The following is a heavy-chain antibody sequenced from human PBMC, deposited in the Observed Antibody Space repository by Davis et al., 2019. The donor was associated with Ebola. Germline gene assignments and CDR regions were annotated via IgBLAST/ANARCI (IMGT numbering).Heavy chain of an antibody. Sequence: PSETLSLTCAISGDSVSTNSAAWNWIRQSPSRDLEWLGRTYYSSKWYKDYAVSVKSRITINLDTSKNQFSLQLNFVTPEDAAVYYCARISWVSRGMDVWGKGTTVTVSS. CDR1: GDSVSTNSAA. J-gene: IGHJ6*04. CDR3: ARISWVSRGMDV. V-gene: IGHV6-1*01. D-gene: IGHD6-13*01. CDR2: TYYSSKWYK.